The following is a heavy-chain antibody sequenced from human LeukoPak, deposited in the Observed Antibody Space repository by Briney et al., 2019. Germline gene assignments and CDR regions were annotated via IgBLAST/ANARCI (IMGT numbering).Heavy chain of an antibody. D-gene: IGHD2-2*01. Sequence: SETLSLTCTVSGYSISSGYYWGWIRQPPGKGLEWIGSIYYSGSTYYNPSLKSRVTISVDTSKNQFSLKLSSVTAADTAVYYCAVVVPAAIGHYYFDYWGQGTLVTVSS. V-gene: IGHV4-38-2*02. CDR2: IYYSGST. J-gene: IGHJ4*02. CDR3: AVVVPAAIGHYYFDY. CDR1: GYSISSGYY.